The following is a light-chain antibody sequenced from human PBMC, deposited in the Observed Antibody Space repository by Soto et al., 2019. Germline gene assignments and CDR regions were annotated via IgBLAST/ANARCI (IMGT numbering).Light chain of an antibody. Sequence: DIQMTQSPSSLSASIGDRVTITCRASQTVNTYLHWYQQKPGKAPKLLIYAASNLQSGVPSRFSGSGSGTNFTLSLNSLKTEDFATYSCQQGYSNPWTFGQGTKVEIK. CDR2: AAS. CDR3: QQGYSNPWT. J-gene: IGKJ1*01. V-gene: IGKV1-39*01. CDR1: QTVNTY.